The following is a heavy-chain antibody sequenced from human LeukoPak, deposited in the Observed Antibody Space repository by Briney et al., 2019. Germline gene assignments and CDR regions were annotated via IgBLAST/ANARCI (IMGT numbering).Heavy chain of an antibody. CDR2: INPSGGST. Sequence: ASVKVSCKASGYTFTRYYIHWVRQAPGQGLEWMGMINPSGGSTSYAQNFQGRVTMTRDTSTSTVYMDLSSLRSEDTAVYYCARGIAAASVTFDYWGQGTLVTVSS. J-gene: IGHJ4*02. D-gene: IGHD6-13*01. CDR1: GYTFTRYY. V-gene: IGHV1-46*01. CDR3: ARGIAAASVTFDY.